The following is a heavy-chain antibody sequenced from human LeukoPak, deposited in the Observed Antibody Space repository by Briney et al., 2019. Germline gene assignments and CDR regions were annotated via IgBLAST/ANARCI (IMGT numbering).Heavy chain of an antibody. CDR3: VRDAGYCSGGSCYSYYYYMDV. CDR2: ISAYNGNT. V-gene: IGHV1-18*01. CDR1: GYTFTSFG. J-gene: IGHJ6*03. Sequence: ASVKVSCKASGYTFTSFGISWVRQAPGQGLEWMGWISAYNGNTNYAQKLQGRVTMTTDTSTSTAYMELRSLRSDDTAVYYCVRDAGYCSGGSCYSYYYYMDVWGKGTTVTVSS. D-gene: IGHD2-15*01.